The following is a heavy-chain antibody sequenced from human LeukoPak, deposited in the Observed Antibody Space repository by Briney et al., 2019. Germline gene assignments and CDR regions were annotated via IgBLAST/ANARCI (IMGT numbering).Heavy chain of an antibody. Sequence: SETLSLTCTVSGVSITTNYWSWVRQPPGKGLEWIGYIYYSGNTNYNPSLTRRVTISLDPSKNQVSLKLTSVTAADTAVYYCATGGDRRKVGYWGQGTLVTVSS. CDR1: GVSITTNY. D-gene: IGHD2-21*02. V-gene: IGHV4-59*08. J-gene: IGHJ4*02. CDR3: ATGGDRRKVGY. CDR2: IYYSGNT.